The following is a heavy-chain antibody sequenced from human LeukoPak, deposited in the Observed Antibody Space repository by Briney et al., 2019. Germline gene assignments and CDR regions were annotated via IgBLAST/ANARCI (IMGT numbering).Heavy chain of an antibody. V-gene: IGHV4-59*12. CDR1: GGSINSYS. J-gene: IGHJ3*02. Sequence: SETLSLTCTVSGGSINSYSWSWIRQPPGKGLEWIGYIYYSGSTNYNPSLKSRVTISGDTSKNQFSLKLSSVTAADTAVYYCARGPPDCSSTSCYAFDAFDIWGQGTMVTVSS. D-gene: IGHD2-2*01. CDR2: IYYSGST. CDR3: ARGPPDCSSTSCYAFDAFDI.